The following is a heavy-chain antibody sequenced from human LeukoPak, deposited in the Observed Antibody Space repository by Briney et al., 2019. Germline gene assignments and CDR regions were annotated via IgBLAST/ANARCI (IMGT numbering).Heavy chain of an antibody. CDR3: ARGTYYDY. D-gene: IGHD1-26*01. Sequence: GASVTVSCKASGYTFTTYGISWVRQAPGQGLEWMGWISTYNGNTEYAQNLQGTVTMTTDTSMSTAYMELRSLRSDDTAVYYCARGTYYDYWGQGALVTVSS. CDR2: ISTYNGNT. J-gene: IGHJ4*02. V-gene: IGHV1-18*01. CDR1: GYTFTTYG.